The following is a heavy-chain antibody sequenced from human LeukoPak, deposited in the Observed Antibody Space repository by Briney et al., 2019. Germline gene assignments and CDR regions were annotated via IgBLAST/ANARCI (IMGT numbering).Heavy chain of an antibody. J-gene: IGHJ5*02. CDR3: ARDAPQVPAAGVLAS. D-gene: IGHD6-13*01. V-gene: IGHV3-53*01. Sequence: RGSLRLSCAASGFTVSDNYMSWVRQAPGKGLEWVSVMYSRGGTYYANSVKGRFTFSRDISKNTLYLQMNGLRNEDTAMYYCARDAPQVPAAGVLASWGQGALVIVSS. CDR2: MYSRGGT. CDR1: GFTVSDNY.